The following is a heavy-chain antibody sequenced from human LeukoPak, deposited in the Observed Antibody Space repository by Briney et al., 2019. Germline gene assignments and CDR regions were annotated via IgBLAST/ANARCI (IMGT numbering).Heavy chain of an antibody. CDR1: GFTFSSYA. J-gene: IGHJ4*02. Sequence: GGSLRLSCAASGFTFSSYAMSWVRQAPGKGLEWVSAISGSGGSTYYADSVKGRFTISRDNSKNTLYLQMNSLRAEDTAVYYRAKDPSSGRYLTLLFDFWGQGTLVNGPS. CDR3: AKDPSSGRYLTLLFDF. V-gene: IGHV3-23*01. D-gene: IGHD1-26*01. CDR2: ISGSGGST.